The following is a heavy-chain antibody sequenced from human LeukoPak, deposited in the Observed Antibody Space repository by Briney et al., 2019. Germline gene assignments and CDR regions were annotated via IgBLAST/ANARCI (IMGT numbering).Heavy chain of an antibody. CDR1: GYTFTGYY. V-gene: IGHV1-2*02. CDR3: ARDRSRWFDF. D-gene: IGHD4-23*01. Sequence: GASVRVSCKASGYTFTGYYMHWVRQAPGQGLEWVGWVNPNSGATNYARNFQGRVTMTRDTSISTAYMELSSLRSDDTAVYYCARDRSRWFDFWGQGTLVTVSS. J-gene: IGHJ4*02. CDR2: VNPNSGAT.